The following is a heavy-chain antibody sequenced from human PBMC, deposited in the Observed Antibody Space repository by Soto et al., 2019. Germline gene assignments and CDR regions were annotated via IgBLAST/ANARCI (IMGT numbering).Heavy chain of an antibody. D-gene: IGHD3-3*01. J-gene: IGHJ6*03. CDR2: INHSGST. CDR1: GGSFSGYY. Sequence: PSETLSLTCAVYGGSFSGYYWSWIRQPPGKGLEWIGEINHSGSTNYNPSLKSRVTISVDTSKNQFSLKLSSVTAADTAVYYCARAQTNDFWSGYWAKYYYYYMDVWGKGTTVTVSS. V-gene: IGHV4-34*01. CDR3: ARAQTNDFWSGYWAKYYYYYMDV.